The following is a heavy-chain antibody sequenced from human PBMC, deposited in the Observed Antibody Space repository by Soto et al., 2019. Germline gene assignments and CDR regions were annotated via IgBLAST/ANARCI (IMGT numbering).Heavy chain of an antibody. CDR2: MNHGGST. CDR1: GWSFISHY. V-gene: IGHV4-34*01. Sequence: SESQSLTCHVSGWSFISHYWRWLRQPPGEGLEWKGAMNHGGSTNYNPFLKSLVTISVDTSKIQFSLMLSSVTAADTAVYYCARVPQYNWKTSGWFDPWGQGTLVTVSS. J-gene: IGHJ5*02. CDR3: ARVPQYNWKTSGWFDP. D-gene: IGHD1-20*01.